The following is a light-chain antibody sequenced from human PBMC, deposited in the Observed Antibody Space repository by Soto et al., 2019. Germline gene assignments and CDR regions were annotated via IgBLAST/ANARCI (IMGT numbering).Light chain of an antibody. J-gene: IGKJ1*01. CDR1: QNIGRY. CDR2: AES. CDR3: QQSYNTPRT. Sequence: DIQMTQSPPSLSASIGDRVTITCRASQNIGRYLNWYQQKPGKAPKLLIYAESTLQSGVPARFSGSGGGTDFTLAISSLQPEYFATYYCQQSYNTPRTFGQGTKVEIK. V-gene: IGKV1-39*01.